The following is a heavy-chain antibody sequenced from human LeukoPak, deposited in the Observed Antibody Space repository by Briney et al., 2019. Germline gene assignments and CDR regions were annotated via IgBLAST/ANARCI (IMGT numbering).Heavy chain of an antibody. V-gene: IGHV3-7*01. Sequence: GGSLRLSCAASGFTFSSYWMSWVRQAPGKGLEWVANIKYDGSEKYYVDSVKGRFTISRDNAENSLYLQMNSLRGEDTALYYCERGGAYGKMDYWGQGTLVTVSS. J-gene: IGHJ4*02. CDR1: GFTFSSYW. CDR3: ERGGAYGKMDY. D-gene: IGHD4-17*01. CDR2: IKYDGSEK.